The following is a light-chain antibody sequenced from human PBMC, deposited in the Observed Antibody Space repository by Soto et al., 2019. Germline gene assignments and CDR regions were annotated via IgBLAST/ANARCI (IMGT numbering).Light chain of an antibody. CDR2: AAS. V-gene: IGKV1-39*01. CDR3: KQSYSTPYT. CDR1: QTISSY. Sequence: DIQMTQSPSSLSASVGDRVTINCRASQTISSYLNWYQQRPGKAPKLLIYAASSLQSGVPSRFSGSGSGTDFTLTIGSLQPEDFATYYCKQSYSTPYTFGQGTKLEIK. J-gene: IGKJ2*01.